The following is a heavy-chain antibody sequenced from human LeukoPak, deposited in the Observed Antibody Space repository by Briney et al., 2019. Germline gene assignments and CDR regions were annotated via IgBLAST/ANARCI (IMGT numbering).Heavy chain of an antibody. CDR1: GGSFSGFY. D-gene: IGHD6-13*01. CDR3: ARVPLQQPDY. CDR2: INHSGGT. Sequence: PSETLSLTCAVYGGSFSGFYWNWIRQPPGKGLEWIGEINHSGGTNYNPSLKSRVTMSVDTSKNQFSLKLSSVTAADTAVYYCARVPLQQPDYWGQGTLVTVSS. V-gene: IGHV4-34*01. J-gene: IGHJ4*02.